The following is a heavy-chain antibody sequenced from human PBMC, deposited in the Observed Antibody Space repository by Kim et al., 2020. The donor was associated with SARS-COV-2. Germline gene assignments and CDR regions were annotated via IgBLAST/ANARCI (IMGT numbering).Heavy chain of an antibody. Sequence: ASVKVSCKASGYTFTGYYMHWVRQAPGQGLEWMGWINPNSGGTNYAQKFQGRVTMTRDTSISTAYMELSRLRSDDTAVYYCARESDYYGSGSYYNAAYYYYGMDVWGQGTTVTVSS. D-gene: IGHD3-10*01. J-gene: IGHJ6*02. V-gene: IGHV1-2*02. CDR2: INPNSGGT. CDR1: GYTFTGYY. CDR3: ARESDYYGSGSYYNAAYYYYGMDV.